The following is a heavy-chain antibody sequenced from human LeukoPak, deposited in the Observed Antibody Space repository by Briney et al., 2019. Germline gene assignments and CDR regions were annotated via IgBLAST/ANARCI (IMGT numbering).Heavy chain of an antibody. V-gene: IGHV1-18*01. J-gene: IGHJ3*02. CDR3: ARDPLNDAFDI. CDR1: VYTFTNFG. CDR2: ISTYNGHT. Sequence: ASVKVSCKASVYTFTNFGISWVRQAPGQGLEWMGWISTYNGHTNYAQKLQGRVTMTTDTSTSTAYMEVRSLRSDDTAVYYCARDPLNDAFDIWGLGTMVTVSS.